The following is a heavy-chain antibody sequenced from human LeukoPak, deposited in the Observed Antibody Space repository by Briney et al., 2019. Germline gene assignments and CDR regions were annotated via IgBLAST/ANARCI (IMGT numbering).Heavy chain of an antibody. D-gene: IGHD6-19*01. Sequence: ASVKVSCKSSGYTFTGNYMHWVRQAPGQGLEWMGWINPNSGDTKYAQNFQGRVTMTGDTSITTTYMELSSLRSDDTAVYYCVRDRHTVAVAATLDYWGQGTLVIASS. CDR3: VRDRHTVAVAATLDY. CDR1: GYTFTGNY. CDR2: INPNSGDT. J-gene: IGHJ4*02. V-gene: IGHV1-2*02.